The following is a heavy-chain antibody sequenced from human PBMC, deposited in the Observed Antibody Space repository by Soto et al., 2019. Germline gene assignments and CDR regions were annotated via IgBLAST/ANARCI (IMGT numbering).Heavy chain of an antibody. V-gene: IGHV3-48*01. D-gene: IGHD3-16*02. J-gene: IGHJ4*02. CDR3: GRDIGRLIIGQSRGIWGGYRDSSDARMNYFDY. Sequence: PGGSLRLSCAASGFTFSSYSMNWVRQAPGKGLEWVSYISSSSTIYYADSVKGRFTISRDNAKNSLYLQMNSLRSEDTAVYYCGRDIGRLIIGQSRGIWGGYRDSSDARMNYFDYWGQGTLVTVSS. CDR1: GFTFSSYS. CDR2: ISSSSTI.